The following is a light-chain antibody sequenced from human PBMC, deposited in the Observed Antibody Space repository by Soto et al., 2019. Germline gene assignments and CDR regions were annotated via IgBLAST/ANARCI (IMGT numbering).Light chain of an antibody. V-gene: IGKV1D-12*01. Sequence: DIQMTQSTSSVSAAVGDRVTITCRASQGIRSWLAWYQQKPGKAPKLLIYAASKLQSGVPSRFSGSGSGTDFTLTISSLQPEDFATYYCQQANSFPVTFGQGTRLEIK. J-gene: IGKJ5*01. CDR3: QQANSFPVT. CDR2: AAS. CDR1: QGIRSW.